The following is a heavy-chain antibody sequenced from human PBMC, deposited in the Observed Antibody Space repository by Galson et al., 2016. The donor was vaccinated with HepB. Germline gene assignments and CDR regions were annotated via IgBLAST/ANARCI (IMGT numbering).Heavy chain of an antibody. CDR1: NGSISSGRHP. CDR3: ARGGALGWFDP. J-gene: IGHJ5*02. V-gene: IGHV4-30-2*01. CDR2: IYHSGSA. Sequence: TLSLTCGVSNGSISSGRHPWSWIRPPPGKGLGWIGYIYHSGSAYYSPSLRSRVTMSVDKSKNQFSLKVTSVTAEDTAMYYCARGGALGWFDPWGQGILVSVSS.